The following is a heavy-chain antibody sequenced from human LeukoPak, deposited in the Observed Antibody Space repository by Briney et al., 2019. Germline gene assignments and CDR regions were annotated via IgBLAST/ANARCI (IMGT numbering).Heavy chain of an antibody. Sequence: ASVKVSCKASGYTLTTYGISWVRQAPGQGLEWMGWISTYNGNTNYPQKLQGRVTMTTDTSTSTAFMELRSLRSDDTAVYYCARGGGQLERPRYWGQGTLVTVSS. CDR3: ARGGGQLERPRY. V-gene: IGHV1-18*01. CDR2: ISTYNGNT. J-gene: IGHJ4*02. CDR1: GYTLTTYG. D-gene: IGHD1-1*01.